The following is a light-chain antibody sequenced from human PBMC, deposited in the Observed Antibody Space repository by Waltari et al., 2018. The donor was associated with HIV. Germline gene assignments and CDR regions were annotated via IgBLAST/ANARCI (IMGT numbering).Light chain of an antibody. Sequence: EIVLTQSPGTLSLSQGERATLSCRASQSVSSRYLAWYQQKPGQAPRLLIYGASSRATGIPDRFSGSGSGTDFTLTISRLEPEDLAVYYCQQYGSSPPWTFGQVTKVEIK. CDR2: GAS. V-gene: IGKV3-20*01. J-gene: IGKJ1*01. CDR3: QQYGSSPPWT. CDR1: QSVSSRY.